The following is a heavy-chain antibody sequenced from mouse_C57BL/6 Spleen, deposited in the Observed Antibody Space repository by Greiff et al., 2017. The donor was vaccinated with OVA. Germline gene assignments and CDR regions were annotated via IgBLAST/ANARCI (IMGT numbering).Heavy chain of an antibody. J-gene: IGHJ1*03. CDR1: GYSFTGYY. Sequence: EVQLQQSGPELVKPGASVKISCKASGYSFTGYYMNWVKQSPEKSLEWIGEINPSTGGTTYNQKFKAKATLTVDKSSSTAYMQLKSLTSEDSAVYYCAREGNGNSLGFDVWGTGTTVTVSS. D-gene: IGHD2-1*01. CDR3: AREGNGNSLGFDV. V-gene: IGHV1-42*01. CDR2: INPSTGGT.